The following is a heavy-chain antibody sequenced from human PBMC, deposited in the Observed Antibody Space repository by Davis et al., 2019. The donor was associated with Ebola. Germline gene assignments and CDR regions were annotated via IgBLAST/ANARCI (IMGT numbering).Heavy chain of an antibody. V-gene: IGHV3-30*18. CDR3: AKDRVVAASHYYYYGMDV. D-gene: IGHD2-15*01. CDR1: GFTFSSYG. Sequence: GGSLRLSCAASGFTFSSYGMHWVRQAPGKGLEWVAVISYDGSNKYYADSVKGRFTISRDNSKNTLYLQMNSLRAEDTAVYYCAKDRVVAASHYYYYGMDVWGQGTTVTVSS. CDR2: ISYDGSNK. J-gene: IGHJ6*02.